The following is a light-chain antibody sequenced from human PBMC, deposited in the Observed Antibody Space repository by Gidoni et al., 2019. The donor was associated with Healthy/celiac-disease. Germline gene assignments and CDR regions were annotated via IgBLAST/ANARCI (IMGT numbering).Light chain of an antibody. J-gene: IGKJ3*01. Sequence: EIVLTQSPATLSLSPGERATLSCRASQSVSSYLAWYHQKPGQAPRLLIYDASNRATGIPARFSGRGSGTDFTLTISSLEPEDFAVYYCQQRSNWPPFFGPGTKVDIK. CDR3: QQRSNWPPF. CDR2: DAS. V-gene: IGKV3-11*01. CDR1: QSVSSY.